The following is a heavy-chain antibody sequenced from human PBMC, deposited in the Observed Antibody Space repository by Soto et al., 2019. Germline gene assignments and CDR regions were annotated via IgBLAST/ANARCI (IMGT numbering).Heavy chain of an antibody. CDR1: GFPFNSTD. J-gene: IGHJ5*02. Sequence: PGGSLRLPCSASGFPFNSTDITWVPQAPGKGLDWVSTIDGSGGTTYYADSVKGRFTISRDNSMNTVYLQMNSLRADDTALYYCAKNSGWFNTWGQGALVTVSS. CDR2: IDGSGGTT. D-gene: IGHD3-10*01. CDR3: AKNSGWFNT. V-gene: IGHV3-23*01.